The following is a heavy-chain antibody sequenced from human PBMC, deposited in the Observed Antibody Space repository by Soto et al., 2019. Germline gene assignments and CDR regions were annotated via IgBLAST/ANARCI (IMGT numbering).Heavy chain of an antibody. CDR3: ARVVAVAALKSETTYFYYGMDV. J-gene: IGHJ6*02. Sequence: ASVKVSCKASGYTFTTYAMHWVRQAPGQTLEWMGWISAGNGNPKYSQKFQGRVTITRDTSASTAYMELSSLRSEDTAVYYCARVVAVAALKSETTYFYYGMDVWGQGTTVTVSS. D-gene: IGHD2-15*01. CDR2: ISAGNGNP. V-gene: IGHV1-3*01. CDR1: GYTFTTYA.